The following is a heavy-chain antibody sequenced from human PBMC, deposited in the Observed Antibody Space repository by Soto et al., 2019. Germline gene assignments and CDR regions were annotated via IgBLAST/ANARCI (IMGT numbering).Heavy chain of an antibody. CDR1: GGSVSSGSYY. CDR3: ARVRRWLQLGHSVLDYYGMDV. Sequence: PSETLSLTCTVSGGSVSSGSYYWSWIRQPPGKGLEWIGYIYYSGSTNYNPSLKSRVTISVDTSKNQFSLKLSSVTAADTAVYYCARVRRWLQLGHSVLDYYGMDVWGQGTTVTVSS. V-gene: IGHV4-61*01. J-gene: IGHJ6*02. D-gene: IGHD5-12*01. CDR2: IYYSGST.